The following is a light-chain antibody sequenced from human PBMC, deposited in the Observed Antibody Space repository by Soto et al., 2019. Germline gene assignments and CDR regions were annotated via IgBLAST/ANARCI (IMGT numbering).Light chain of an antibody. V-gene: IGKV1-5*01. CDR1: QRISTW. CDR3: QQYNIYSWT. J-gene: IGKJ1*01. Sequence: DIQMTQSPSTLSASVGDRVTITCRASQRISTWLAWYQQTPGKAPKLLIYDASSLESGVSSRFSGSGSGTDFSLTISSLQPDDFATYYCQQYNIYSWTFGQGTKVEIK. CDR2: DAS.